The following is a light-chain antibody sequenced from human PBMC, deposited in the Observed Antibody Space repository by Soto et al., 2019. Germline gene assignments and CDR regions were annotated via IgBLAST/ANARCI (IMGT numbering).Light chain of an antibody. Sequence: EVVLTQSPGTLSLSPGERATLSCRASQAITGTYLAWYQQKPGQAPRLLIHGASTRATGVPDRFSGGGTGTDFSLNITSLRPDEFRTYYCQQYNSYSWTFGQGTQVE. J-gene: IGKJ2*02. V-gene: IGKV3-20*01. CDR2: GAS. CDR3: QQYNSYSWT. CDR1: QAITGTY.